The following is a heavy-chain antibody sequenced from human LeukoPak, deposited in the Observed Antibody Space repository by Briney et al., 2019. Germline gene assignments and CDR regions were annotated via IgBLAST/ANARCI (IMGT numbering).Heavy chain of an antibody. V-gene: IGHV1-2*02. J-gene: IGHJ6*02. CDR2: INPNSGGT. Sequence: ASVTVSCKASGYTFTGYYMHWVRQAPGQGLEWMGGINPNSGGTNYAQKFQGRVTMTRDTSISTAYMELSRLRSDDTAVYYCARDYYDSSPYYYYGMDVWGQGTTVTVSS. D-gene: IGHD3-22*01. CDR1: GYTFTGYY. CDR3: ARDYYDSSPYYYYGMDV.